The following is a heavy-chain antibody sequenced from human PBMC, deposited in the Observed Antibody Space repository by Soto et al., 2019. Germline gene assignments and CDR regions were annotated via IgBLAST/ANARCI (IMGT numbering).Heavy chain of an antibody. CDR2: INHSGST. D-gene: IGHD2-2*01. V-gene: IGHV4-34*01. CDR1: GGSFSGYY. CDR3: ARLGGYCSGTSCYGYYGMDV. Sequence: SETLSLTCAVYGGSFSGYYWSWIRQPPGKGLEWIGEINHSGSTNYNPSLKSRVTISVDTSKNQFSLKLSSVTAADTAMYYCARLGGYCSGTSCYGYYGMDVWGQGTTVTVSS. J-gene: IGHJ6*02.